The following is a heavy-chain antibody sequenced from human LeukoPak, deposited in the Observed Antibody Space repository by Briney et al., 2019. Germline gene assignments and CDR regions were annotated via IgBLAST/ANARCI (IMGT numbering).Heavy chain of an antibody. V-gene: IGHV3-48*03. J-gene: IGHJ4*02. CDR3: AREEGLDY. CDR2: ISSSGSTK. CDR1: GFSFSSYE. Sequence: GGSLRLSCAASGFSFSSYEMNWVRQAPGKGLEWVSYISSSGSTKEYADSVKGRSTISRDNAKNSLYLQMNSLRVEDTAVYYCAREEGLDYWGQGTLVTVSS. D-gene: IGHD5-12*01.